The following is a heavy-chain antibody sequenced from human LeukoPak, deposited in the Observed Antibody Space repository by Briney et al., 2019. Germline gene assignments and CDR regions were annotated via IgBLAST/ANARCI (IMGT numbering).Heavy chain of an antibody. Sequence: GGSLRLSCAASGFTFSSYSMNWVRQAPGKGLEWVSSISSSSSYIYYADSVKSRFTISRDNAKNSLYLQMNSLRAEDTAVYYCASGEGYCTSTYCYPFDYWGQGTLVTVSS. CDR3: ASGEGYCTSTYCYPFDY. D-gene: IGHD2-2*01. J-gene: IGHJ4*02. CDR2: ISSSSSYI. CDR1: GFTFSSYS. V-gene: IGHV3-21*01.